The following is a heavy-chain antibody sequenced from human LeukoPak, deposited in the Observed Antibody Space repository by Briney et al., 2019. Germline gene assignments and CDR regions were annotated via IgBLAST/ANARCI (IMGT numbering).Heavy chain of an antibody. CDR3: SAGPSGWTEFFQP. V-gene: IGHV3-73*01. Sequence: ESGGSLRLSCAAPGFTLSDYTMHWVRQASGKGLEWVARIRSKANNYATEYGPSVQGRFTISRDDAKNTAYLQMNSLKTEDTAIYYCSAGPSGWTEFFQPGGQGTRSTVSS. J-gene: IGHJ1*01. CDR2: IRSKANNYAT. D-gene: IGHD6-19*01. CDR1: GFTLSDYT.